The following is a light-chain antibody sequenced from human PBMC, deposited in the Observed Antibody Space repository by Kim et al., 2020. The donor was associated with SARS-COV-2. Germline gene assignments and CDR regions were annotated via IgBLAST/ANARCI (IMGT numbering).Light chain of an antibody. V-gene: IGKV3-15*01. CDR2: GAS. CDR3: QQYDNWPIT. J-gene: IGKJ5*01. CDR1: QSVGSN. Sequence: VAPGERATLAGRARQSVGSNLAWYQQKHGQTPRLLIYGASTRATGIPARFSGSGSGREFTLTISSLQSEDFAVYYCQQYDNWPITFGQGTRLEIK.